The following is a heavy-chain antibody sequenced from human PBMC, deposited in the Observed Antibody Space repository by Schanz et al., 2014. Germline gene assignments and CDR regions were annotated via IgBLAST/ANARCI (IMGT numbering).Heavy chain of an antibody. D-gene: IGHD6-19*01. CDR1: GYTFKNYA. Sequence: QVQLVQSGSELKKPGASVRISCRTSGYTFKNYALNWVRQAPGEGLEWMGWIVTNTGHPTYTRGFTGRFVFSLDTSITTTYLEIANLKAEDTAVYYCARAISSAYASGSFHFDSWGQGTLVTVSS. V-gene: IGHV7-4-1*01. J-gene: IGHJ4*02. CDR2: IVTNTGHP. CDR3: ARAISSAYASGSFHFDS.